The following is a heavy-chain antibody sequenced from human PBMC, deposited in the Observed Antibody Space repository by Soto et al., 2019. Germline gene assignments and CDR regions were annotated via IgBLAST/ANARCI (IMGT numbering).Heavy chain of an antibody. D-gene: IGHD3-16*01. V-gene: IGHV3-23*01. CDR3: ARDRDYIWGRKKRDAFDI. Sequence: GGSLRLSCAASGFTFFHYAMTWVRQTPGKGLEWVSTVSGGGDGTYYADSVKGRFTISRDNSKNTLYLQMNSLRAEDTAVYYCARDRDYIWGRKKRDAFDIWGQGTMVTVSS. J-gene: IGHJ3*02. CDR2: VSGGGDGT. CDR1: GFTFFHYA.